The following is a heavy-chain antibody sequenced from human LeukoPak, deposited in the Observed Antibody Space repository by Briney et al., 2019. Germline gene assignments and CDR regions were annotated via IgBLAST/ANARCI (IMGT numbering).Heavy chain of an antibody. V-gene: IGHV4-34*01. J-gene: IGHJ4*02. CDR3: ARDDWNYRFDY. CDR1: GGSFSGYY. D-gene: IGHD1-7*01. Sequence: SETLSLTCAVYGGSFSGYYWSWIRQPPGKGLEWIGEINHSGSTNYNPSLKSRVTISVDTSKNQFSLKLSSVTAADTAVYYCARDDWNYRFDYWGQGTLVTVSS. CDR2: INHSGST.